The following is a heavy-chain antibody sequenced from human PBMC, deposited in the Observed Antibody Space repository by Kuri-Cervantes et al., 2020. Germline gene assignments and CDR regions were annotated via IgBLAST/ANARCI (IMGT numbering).Heavy chain of an antibody. CDR2: IYSGGST. Sequence: GGSLRLSCAASGFTFSSNYMSWVRQAPGKGLEWVSVIYSGGSTYYADSVKGRFTISRDNSKNTLYLQMNSLRAEDTAVYYCARDRVDDSSSWYYYYYGMDVWGQGTTVTVSS. V-gene: IGHV3-66*02. CDR1: GFTFSSNY. CDR3: ARDRVDDSSSWYYYYYGMDV. J-gene: IGHJ6*02. D-gene: IGHD6-13*01.